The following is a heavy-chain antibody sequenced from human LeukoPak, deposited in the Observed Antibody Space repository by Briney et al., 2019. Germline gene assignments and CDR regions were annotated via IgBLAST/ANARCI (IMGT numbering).Heavy chain of an antibody. CDR2: TYYSGST. V-gene: IGHV4-59*08. CDR1: GGSMSSYY. D-gene: IGHD2-15*01. CDR3: ASSYCSGGSCAPHPDYYYYGMDV. J-gene: IGHJ6*02. Sequence: SETLSLTCTVSGGSMSSYYWSWVRQPPGKGLEWIGYTYYSGSTNYNPSLKSRVTISVDTSKNQFSLKLSSVTAADTAVYYCASSYCSGGSCAPHPDYYYYGMDVWGQGTTVTVSS.